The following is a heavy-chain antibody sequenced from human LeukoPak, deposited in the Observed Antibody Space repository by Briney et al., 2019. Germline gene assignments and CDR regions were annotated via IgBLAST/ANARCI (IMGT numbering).Heavy chain of an antibody. CDR2: IKQDGSET. Sequence: GGSLRLSCVASRFTFSNHYMSWVRQAPGKGLEWVATIKQDGSETFYVDSVKGRFTVSRDNAKNSLYLQMNSLRAEDTAVYYCARVWDYYDSSGYQYFDYWGQGTLVTVSS. J-gene: IGHJ4*02. CDR3: ARVWDYYDSSGYQYFDY. V-gene: IGHV3-7*01. D-gene: IGHD3-22*01. CDR1: RFTFSNHY.